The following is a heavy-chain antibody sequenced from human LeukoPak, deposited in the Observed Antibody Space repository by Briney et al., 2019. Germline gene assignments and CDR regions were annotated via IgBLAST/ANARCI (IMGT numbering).Heavy chain of an antibody. CDR2: MNPNSGNT. V-gene: IGHV1-8*01. D-gene: IGHD5-24*01. CDR3: ATGWLSRPYYFDY. Sequence: ASVKVSCKASGYTFTSYDINWVRQATGQGLEWMGWMNPNSGNTGYAQKFQGRVTMTEDTSTDTAYMELSSLRSEDTAVYYCATGWLSRPYYFDYWGQGTLVTVSS. J-gene: IGHJ4*02. CDR1: GYTFTSYD.